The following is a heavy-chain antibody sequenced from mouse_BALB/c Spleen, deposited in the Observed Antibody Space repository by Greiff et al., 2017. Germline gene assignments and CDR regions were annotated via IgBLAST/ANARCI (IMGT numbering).Heavy chain of an antibody. CDR1: GFSLTSYG. CDR2: IWSGGST. J-gene: IGHJ4*01. V-gene: IGHV2-2*02. CDR3: ARNAYYGNYVDAMDY. D-gene: IGHD2-10*01. Sequence: VKLMESGPGLVQPSQSLSITCTASGFSLTSYGVHWVRQSPGKGLEWLGVIWSGGSTDYNAAFISRLSISKDNSKSQVFFKMNSLQATDTAIYYCARNAYYGNYVDAMDYWGQGTSVTVSS.